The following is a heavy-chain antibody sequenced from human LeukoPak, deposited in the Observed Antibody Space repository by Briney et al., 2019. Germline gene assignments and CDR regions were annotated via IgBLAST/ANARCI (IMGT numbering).Heavy chain of an antibody. CDR3: AKHEGCSSTSCTGDWFDP. D-gene: IGHD2-2*01. V-gene: IGHV4-39*01. Sequence: SETLSLTCTVSGDSISGTTYYWGWLRHPPGKGLEWRGAIYYSGTTYYNPSLKSRVTISVATSKNQFSLKPTSVTAADTAVYYCAKHEGCSSTSCTGDWFDPWGQGTLITVSS. CDR2: IYYSGTT. CDR1: GDSISGTTYY. J-gene: IGHJ5*02.